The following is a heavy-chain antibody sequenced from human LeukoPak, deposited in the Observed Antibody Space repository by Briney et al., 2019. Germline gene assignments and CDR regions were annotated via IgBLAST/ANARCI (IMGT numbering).Heavy chain of an antibody. V-gene: IGHV3-30*04. J-gene: IGHJ4*02. Sequence: PGGSPRLSCAASGFTFSSYALHWVRQAPGKGLEWVAVISNDGSKKDYADSVKGRFTISRDNSKNTLYLQMNSLRAEDTAVYYCARGARKGDDYGGFFDYWGQGTLVTVSS. D-gene: IGHD4-23*01. CDR1: GFTFSSYA. CDR2: ISNDGSKK. CDR3: ARGARKGDDYGGFFDY.